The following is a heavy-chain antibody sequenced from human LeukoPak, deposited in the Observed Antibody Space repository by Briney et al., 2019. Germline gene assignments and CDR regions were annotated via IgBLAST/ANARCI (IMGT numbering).Heavy chain of an antibody. V-gene: IGHV3-21*01. CDR2: ISSSSDYI. CDR1: GFSFSSYS. D-gene: IGHD2-15*01. CDR3: ARLYCGGGSCYSTFYYYYYYMDV. Sequence: PGGSLRLSCAPSGFSFSSYSMNWVRQAPGKGLEWVSSISSSSDYIYYADSVKGRFTISRDNAKNSLYLQMNSLRVEDTAVYYCARLYCGGGSCYSTFYYYYYYMDVWGKGTTVTVSS. J-gene: IGHJ6*03.